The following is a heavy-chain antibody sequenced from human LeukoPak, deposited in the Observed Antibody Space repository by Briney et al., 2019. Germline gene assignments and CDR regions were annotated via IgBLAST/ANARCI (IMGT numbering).Heavy chain of an antibody. V-gene: IGHV3-7*03. CDR2: IKQDGSEK. CDR3: ARDYPIAAAGTGRVY. CDR1: GFTFSSYW. D-gene: IGHD6-13*01. Sequence: GGSLRLSCAASGFTFSSYWMSWVRQAPGKGLEWVANIKQDGSEKYYVDSVKGRFTISRGNAKNSLYLQMNSLRAEDTAVYYCARDYPIAAAGTGRVYWGQGTLVTVSS. J-gene: IGHJ4*02.